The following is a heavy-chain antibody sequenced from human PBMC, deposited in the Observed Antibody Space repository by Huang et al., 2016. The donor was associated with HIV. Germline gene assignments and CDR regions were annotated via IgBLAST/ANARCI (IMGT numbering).Heavy chain of an antibody. CDR2: INHSGTT. J-gene: IGHJ4*02. D-gene: IGHD4-17*01. CDR1: GGSFSDYY. V-gene: IGHV4-34*01. CDR3: ARTLWKYGDYGYFDS. Sequence: HVQLQQWGAGLLKPSETLSLTCAVNGGSFSDYYWTGIRQSPGKGLEWIGEINHSGTTNYNPSLKSRVTMSIDWSRRQFSLKVKSVTAADTAVYYCARTLWKYGDYGYFDSWGQGALVTVSS.